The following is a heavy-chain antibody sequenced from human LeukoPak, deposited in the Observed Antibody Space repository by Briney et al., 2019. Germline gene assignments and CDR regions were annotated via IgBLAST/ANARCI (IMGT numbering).Heavy chain of an antibody. Sequence: GGSLRLSCAASGFTFSDYYMSWIRQAPGKGLEWVSYISSSSSYTNYADSVKGRFTISRDNAKNSLYLQMNSLRAEDTAVYYCARGGHTIFGVVSPYGMDVWGQGTTVTVFS. D-gene: IGHD3-3*01. CDR2: ISSSSSYT. J-gene: IGHJ6*02. CDR3: ARGGHTIFGVVSPYGMDV. V-gene: IGHV3-11*06. CDR1: GFTFSDYY.